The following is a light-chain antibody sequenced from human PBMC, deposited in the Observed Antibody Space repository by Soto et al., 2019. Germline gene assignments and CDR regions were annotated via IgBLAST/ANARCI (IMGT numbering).Light chain of an antibody. CDR1: QSIAYY. CDR2: AAS. V-gene: IGKV1-39*01. J-gene: IGKJ1*01. Sequence: DIQMTQSPSSLSASVGDRVTITCRASQSIAYYLNWYQQKPGKAPNLLIYAASSLQSGVPSRFSGSGSGTDFTLTIRSLQPEDFATYYCQQSYNTRTFGQGTKVDIK. CDR3: QQSYNTRT.